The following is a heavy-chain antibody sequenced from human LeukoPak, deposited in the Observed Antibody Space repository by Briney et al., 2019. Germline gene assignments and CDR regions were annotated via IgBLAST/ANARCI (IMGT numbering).Heavy chain of an antibody. V-gene: IGHV1-24*01. Sequence: GASVKVSCKVSGYTLTELSMHWVRQAPGKGLEWMGGFDPEDGETIYAQKFQGRVTMTEDTSTDTAYMELSSLRSEDTAVYYCARDMKRSRCHWENLGFDPWGQGTLVTVSS. CDR2: FDPEDGET. CDR1: GYTLTELS. J-gene: IGHJ5*02. D-gene: IGHD7-27*01. CDR3: ARDMKRSRCHWENLGFDP.